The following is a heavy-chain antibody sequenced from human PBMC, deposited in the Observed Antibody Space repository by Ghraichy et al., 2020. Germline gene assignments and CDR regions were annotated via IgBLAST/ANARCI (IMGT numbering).Heavy chain of an antibody. Sequence: ESLNISCTVSGGSISSSSYYWGWIRQPPGKGLEWIGSIYYSGSTYYNPSLKSRVTISVDTSKNQFSLKLSSVTAADTAVYYCARHNDDFWSGYYTPWGQGNLVTVSS. D-gene: IGHD3-3*01. CDR2: IYYSGST. J-gene: IGHJ5*02. V-gene: IGHV4-39*01. CDR3: ARHNDDFWSGYYTP. CDR1: GGSISSSSYY.